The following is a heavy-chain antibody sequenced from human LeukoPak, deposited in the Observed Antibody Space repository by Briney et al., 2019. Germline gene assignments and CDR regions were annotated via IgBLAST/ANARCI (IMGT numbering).Heavy chain of an antibody. J-gene: IGHJ5*02. V-gene: IGHV3-48*04. CDR2: ISSSSSTI. Sequence: GGSLRLSCAASGFTFSSYSMNWVRQAPGKGLEWVSYISSSSSTIYYADSVKGRFSISRDNAKNSLYLQMNSLRVEDTAVYYCARGGSGSYLTRFDPWGQGTLVTVSS. CDR3: ARGGSGSYLTRFDP. D-gene: IGHD3-10*01. CDR1: GFTFSSYS.